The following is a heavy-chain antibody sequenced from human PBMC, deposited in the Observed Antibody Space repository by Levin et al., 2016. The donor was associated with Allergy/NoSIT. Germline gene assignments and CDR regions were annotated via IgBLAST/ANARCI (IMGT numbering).Heavy chain of an antibody. D-gene: IGHD3-3*01. J-gene: IGHJ4*02. V-gene: IGHV3-30-3*01. CDR3: ATGTERGGTYYDFWSGYYAYFDY. Sequence: GESLKISCAASGFTFSSYAMHWVRQAPGKGLEWVAVISYDGSNKYYADSVKGRFTISRDNSKNTLYLQMNSLRAEDTAVYYCATGTERGGTYYDFWSGYYAYFDYWGQGTLVTVSS. CDR2: ISYDGSNK. CDR1: GFTFSSYA.